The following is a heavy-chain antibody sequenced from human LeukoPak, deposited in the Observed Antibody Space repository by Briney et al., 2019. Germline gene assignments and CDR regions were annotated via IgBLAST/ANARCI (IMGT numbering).Heavy chain of an antibody. D-gene: IGHD3-10*01. CDR2: IYYSGST. Sequence: PSETLSLTCTVSGGSISSGGYYWSWIRQHPGKGLEWIGYIYYSGSTYYNPSLKSRVTISVDTSKNQFSLKLSSVTAADTAVYYCARDVSGGSFDPWGQGTLVTVSS. CDR3: ARDVSGGSFDP. J-gene: IGHJ5*02. V-gene: IGHV4-30-4*08. CDR1: GGSISSGGYY.